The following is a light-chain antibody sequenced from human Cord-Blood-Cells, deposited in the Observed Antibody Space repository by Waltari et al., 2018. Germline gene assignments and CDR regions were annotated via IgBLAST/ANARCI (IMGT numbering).Light chain of an antibody. V-gene: IGKV1-39*01. CDR2: AAS. Sequence: DLQMTLSQSSLSASVGDRDTITCRASQSISSYLNWYQQKPGKAPKLLIYAASSLQSGVPSRFSGSGSGTDFTLTISSLQPEDVATYYCQQSYSTPYTFGQGTKLEIK. J-gene: IGKJ2*01. CDR3: QQSYSTPYT. CDR1: QSISSY.